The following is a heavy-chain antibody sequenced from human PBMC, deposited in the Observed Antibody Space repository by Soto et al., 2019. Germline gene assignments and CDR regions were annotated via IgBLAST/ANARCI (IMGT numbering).Heavy chain of an antibody. CDR2: IDPSDSYT. Sequence: GESLKISCKGSGYSFTSYWITWVRQMPGKGLEWMGRIDPSDSYTNYSPSFEGHVTISVDKSIGTAYLQWGSLKASDTAVYYCARHVGGSYLLFDHWGQGTLVTVSS. CDR3: ARHVGGSYLLFDH. V-gene: IGHV5-10-1*01. D-gene: IGHD1-1*01. CDR1: GYSFTSYW. J-gene: IGHJ4*02.